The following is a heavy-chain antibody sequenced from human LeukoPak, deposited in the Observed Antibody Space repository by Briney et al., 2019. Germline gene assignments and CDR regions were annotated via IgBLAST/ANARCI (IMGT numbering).Heavy chain of an antibody. CDR1: GFTFSSYA. Sequence: GGSLRLSCAASGFTFSSYAMSWVRQAPGKGLEWVSAISGSGGSTYYADSVKGRFTISRDNSKNTLYLQMNSLRAEDTAVYYCAKDGVSYGGKPDAFDIWGQGTMVTVSS. D-gene: IGHD4-23*01. V-gene: IGHV3-23*01. CDR2: ISGSGGST. CDR3: AKDGVSYGGKPDAFDI. J-gene: IGHJ3*02.